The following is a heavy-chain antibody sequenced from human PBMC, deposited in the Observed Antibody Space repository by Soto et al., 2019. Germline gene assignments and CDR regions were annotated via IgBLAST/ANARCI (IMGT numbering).Heavy chain of an antibody. J-gene: IGHJ3*02. Sequence: EVPLLESGGGLVQPGGSLRISCAASGFTFSTYSMTWVRQAPGKGLEWVSTISGSGGSTYYIDSVKGRFTISRDNSKNTLYLQMNSLRADETAVYYCAKDWTSIWGQGTMVTVSS. CDR2: ISGSGGST. D-gene: IGHD3-3*01. V-gene: IGHV3-23*01. CDR3: AKDWTSI. CDR1: GFTFSTYS.